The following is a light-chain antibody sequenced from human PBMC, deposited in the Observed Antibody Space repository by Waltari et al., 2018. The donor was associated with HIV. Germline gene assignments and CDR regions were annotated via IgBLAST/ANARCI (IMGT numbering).Light chain of an antibody. Sequence: QSVLTQPPSASGTPGQRVTISCSGSISDIGSNPLNWYQQLPGTAPKLLIYSNDQRPSGVPDRFSGSKSGTSASLAISGLRSEDEADYYCATWDDSLDGPMFGGGTKLTVL. CDR1: ISDIGSNP. J-gene: IGLJ3*02. CDR2: SND. V-gene: IGLV1-44*01. CDR3: ATWDDSLDGPM.